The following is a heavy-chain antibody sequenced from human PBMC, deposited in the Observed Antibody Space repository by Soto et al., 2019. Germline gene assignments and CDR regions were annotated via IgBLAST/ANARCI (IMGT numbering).Heavy chain of an antibody. D-gene: IGHD2-15*01. J-gene: IGHJ6*02. Sequence: QITVKESGPALVKPTQTLTLTCTFSGFSLSYSGVGVAWIRQPPGKALEWLALIYWDDDERYRPSLRSRLTITKDTTKNQVVLTMTNVDPVDTATYFCTHKGGRGAAMDVWGQGTTVTVSS. CDR1: GFSLSYSGVG. V-gene: IGHV2-5*02. CDR2: IYWDDDE. CDR3: THKGGRGAAMDV.